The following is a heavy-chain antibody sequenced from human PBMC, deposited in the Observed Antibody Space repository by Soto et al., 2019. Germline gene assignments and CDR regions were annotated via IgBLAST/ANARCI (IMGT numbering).Heavy chain of an antibody. V-gene: IGHV4-59*01. CDR2: IYYSGST. D-gene: IGHD5-12*01. J-gene: IGHJ6*03. CDR3: ARVVDIVAYYYYYMDV. Sequence: SETLSLTCTVSGGSISSYYWSWIRQPPGKGLEWIGYIYYSGSTNYNPSLKSRVTISVDTPKNQFSLKLSSVTAADTAVYYCARVVDIVAYYYYYMDVWGKGTTVTVSS. CDR1: GGSISSYY.